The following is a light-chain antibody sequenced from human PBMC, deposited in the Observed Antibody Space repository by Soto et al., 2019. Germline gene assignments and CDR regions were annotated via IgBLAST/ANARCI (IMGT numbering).Light chain of an antibody. CDR2: DVS. CDR1: QSINTW. J-gene: IGKJ1*01. CDR3: QQYQTCPRT. Sequence: DIQMTQSPSTVSASVGDRITITCRASQSINTWLAWYRQRPGEAPQLLIYDVSTLAMGVPARFSGSGSGTDFTLSISRLQADDFATFYCQQYQTCPRTFGQGTKVE. V-gene: IGKV1-5*01.